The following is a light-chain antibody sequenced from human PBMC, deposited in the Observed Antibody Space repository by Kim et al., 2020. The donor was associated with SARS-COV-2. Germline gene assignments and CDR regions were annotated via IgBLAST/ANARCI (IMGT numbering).Light chain of an antibody. CDR3: QQYGGSPPYT. J-gene: IGKJ2*01. CDR1: QSVSSNY. CDR2: GAS. Sequence: EIVLTQSPGTLSLSPGERATLSCRASQSVSSNYLAWYQQKPGQAPRLLIYGASNRANGIPDKFTGSGSGTDFTLTISRLEPEDFAVYHCQQYGGSPPYTFGQGTKLEI. V-gene: IGKV3-20*01.